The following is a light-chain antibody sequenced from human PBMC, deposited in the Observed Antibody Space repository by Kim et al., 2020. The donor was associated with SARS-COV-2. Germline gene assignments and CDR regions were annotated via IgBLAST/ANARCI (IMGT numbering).Light chain of an antibody. CDR1: TSIIGNNY. V-gene: IGLV1-51*01. CDR3: GTWDTSLFTVV. J-gene: IGLJ2*01. CDR2: DNN. Sequence: QSVLTQPPSVSAAPGQKVTISCSGITSIIGNNYVSWYQQLPGTAPKLLIYDNNKRPSGIPDRFSGSKSGTSATLGITGLQAGDEADYFCGTWDTSLFTVVFGGGTQLTVL.